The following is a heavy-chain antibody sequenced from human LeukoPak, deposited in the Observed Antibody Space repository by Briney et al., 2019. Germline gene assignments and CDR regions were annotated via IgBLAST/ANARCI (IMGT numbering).Heavy chain of an antibody. CDR3: VKARQGTAAQIDY. CDR1: GFTFDDCA. V-gene: IGHV3-9*01. CDR2: VSWNGGTI. Sequence: GGSLRLSCAASGFTFDDCAMHWVRQAPGKGLEWVSGVSWNGGTIGHADFVKGRFTISRDNTKNSLYLQMNSLTTEDTAFYYCVKARQGTAAQIDYWGQGTLVTVSS. J-gene: IGHJ4*02. D-gene: IGHD6-6*01.